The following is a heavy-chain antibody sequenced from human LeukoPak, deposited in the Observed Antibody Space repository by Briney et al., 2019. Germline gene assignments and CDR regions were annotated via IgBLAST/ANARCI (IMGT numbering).Heavy chain of an antibody. D-gene: IGHD2-2*01. CDR2: FDPEDGET. CDR3: ATIPTDIVVVEFDP. V-gene: IGHV1-24*01. Sequence: ASVKVSCKASGYTFTSYGISWVRQAPGKGLEWMGGFDPEDGETIYAQKFQGRVTMTEDTSTDTAYMELSSLRSEDTAVYYCATIPTDIVVVEFDPWGQGTLVTVSS. J-gene: IGHJ5*02. CDR1: GYTFTSYG.